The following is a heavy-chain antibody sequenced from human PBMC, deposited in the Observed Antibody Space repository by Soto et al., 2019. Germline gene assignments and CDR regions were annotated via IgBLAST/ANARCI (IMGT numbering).Heavy chain of an antibody. Sequence: GESLKISCKGSGYSFTSYWINWVRQMPGKGLEWMGRIDPSDSYTNYSPSFQGHVTISADKSISTAYLQWSSLKASDTAMYYCARLVSGGYSYGLRGFFYWGEGTRVTGS. CDR2: IDPSDSYT. V-gene: IGHV5-10-1*01. D-gene: IGHD5-18*01. CDR3: ARLVSGGYSYGLRGFFY. CDR1: GYSFTSYW. J-gene: IGHJ4*02.